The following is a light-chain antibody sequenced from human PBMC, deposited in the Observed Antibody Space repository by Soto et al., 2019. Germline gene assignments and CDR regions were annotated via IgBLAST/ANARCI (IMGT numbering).Light chain of an antibody. CDR3: QQYDRCPYT. CDR2: KAS. CDR1: QSISNW. Sequence: DIQMTQSPSTLSASVGDTVTITCRASQSISNWLAWYQQKPGQAPKLLIHKASTLESGVPSRFSGSGSGTEFTLTISSLQPDDFVTFYCQQYDRCPYTFGQGTKLEIK. V-gene: IGKV1-5*03. J-gene: IGKJ2*01.